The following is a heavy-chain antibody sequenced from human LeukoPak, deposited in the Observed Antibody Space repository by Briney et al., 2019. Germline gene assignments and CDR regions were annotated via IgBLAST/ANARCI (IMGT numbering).Heavy chain of an antibody. J-gene: IGHJ6*03. Sequence: WASVKVSCKASGYTFTSYGISWVRQAPGQGLEWMGWISAYNGNTNYAQKFQGRVTITRNTSISTAYMELSSLRSEDTAVYYCARAGAQLEWLLFRTSYYYYMDVWGKGTTVTVSS. V-gene: IGHV1-18*01. D-gene: IGHD3-3*01. CDR1: GYTFTSYG. CDR3: ARAGAQLEWLLFRTSYYYYMDV. CDR2: ISAYNGNT.